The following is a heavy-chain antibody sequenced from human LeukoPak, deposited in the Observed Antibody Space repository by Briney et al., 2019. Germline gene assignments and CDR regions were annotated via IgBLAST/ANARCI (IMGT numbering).Heavy chain of an antibody. Sequence: ASLEVSCKASGYTFTSYYMHWVRQAPEQGLEWMGIIKPSGGSTSYAQKFQGRVTMTRDTSTSTVYMELSSLRSEDTAVYYCARGGEVAAAGPWNFDYWGQGTLVTVSP. V-gene: IGHV1-46*01. CDR2: IKPSGGST. CDR3: ARGGEVAAAGPWNFDY. D-gene: IGHD6-13*01. CDR1: GYTFTSYY. J-gene: IGHJ4*02.